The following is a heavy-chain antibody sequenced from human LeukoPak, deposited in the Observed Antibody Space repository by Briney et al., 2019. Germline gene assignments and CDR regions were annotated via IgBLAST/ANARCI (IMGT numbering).Heavy chain of an antibody. CDR3: AREPFWSGYYSNLHFDY. J-gene: IGHJ4*02. V-gene: IGHV3-30-3*01. Sequence: GGSLRLSCAASGFTFSSNAMSWVRQAPGKGLEWVAVISYDGSNKYYADSVKGRFTVSRDNSKNTLYLQMNSLRAEDTAVYYCAREPFWSGYYSNLHFDYWGQGTLVTVSS. D-gene: IGHD3-3*01. CDR2: ISYDGSNK. CDR1: GFTFSSNA.